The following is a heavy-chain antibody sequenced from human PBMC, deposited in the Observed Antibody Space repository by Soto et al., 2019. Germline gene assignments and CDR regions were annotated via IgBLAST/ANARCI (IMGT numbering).Heavy chain of an antibody. CDR3: AGPNPHYYDFWRGYYTDYYYYVMDV. CDR2: INPNSGGT. J-gene: IGHJ6*02. Sequence: SEKVSCNASAYTLTRYYMHWERQAPGQGLEWMGWINPNSGGTNYAQKFQGRVTMTRDTSISTAYMELSRLRSDDTAVYYCAGPNPHYYDFWRGYYTDYYYYVMDVWGQGTTVTVSS. D-gene: IGHD3-3*01. CDR1: AYTLTRYY. V-gene: IGHV1-2*02.